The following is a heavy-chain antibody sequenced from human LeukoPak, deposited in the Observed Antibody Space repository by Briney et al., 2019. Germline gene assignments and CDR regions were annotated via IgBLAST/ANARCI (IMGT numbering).Heavy chain of an antibody. CDR2: ISPSGGST. D-gene: IGHD6-19*01. CDR3: AAEYSSETAQFDY. Sequence: GASVKVSCKASGYTFTSYYMHWVRQAPGQGLEWMGIISPSGGSTSYAQKFQGRVTMTRDTSTSTVYMELSSLRSEDTAVYYCAAEYSSETAQFDYWGQGTLVTVSS. CDR1: GYTFTSYY. J-gene: IGHJ4*02. V-gene: IGHV1-46*01.